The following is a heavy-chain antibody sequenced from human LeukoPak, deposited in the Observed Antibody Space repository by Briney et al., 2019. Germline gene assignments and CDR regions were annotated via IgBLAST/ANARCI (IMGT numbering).Heavy chain of an antibody. Sequence: SETLSLTCTVSCGSISSYYWSGMRQPPAKGLEGMGYIYYSGSTNYNPSLKSRVTISVDTSKTQFSLKLSSVTAADTAVYYCARQQLSQLYYFDNWGQGTLVTVSS. V-gene: IGHV4-59*01. CDR3: ARQQLSQLYYFDN. CDR1: CGSISSYY. CDR2: IYYSGST. J-gene: IGHJ4*02. D-gene: IGHD6-13*01.